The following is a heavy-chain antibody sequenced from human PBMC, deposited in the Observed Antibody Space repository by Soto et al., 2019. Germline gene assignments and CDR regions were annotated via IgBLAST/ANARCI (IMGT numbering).Heavy chain of an antibody. CDR3: ARDYVMDV. CDR1: GFTFSGAA. V-gene: IGHV3-21*01. CDR2: ISTTSTYI. D-gene: IGHD3-10*02. Sequence: VQLVESGGGLVKPGGSLRLSCAASGFTFSGAAMNWVRQSPGKGLEWVSSISTTSTYIYYADSVKGRFTISRDNANNSLHLQMNDLRAEDTAVYYCARDYVMDVWGQGTTGTVSS. J-gene: IGHJ6*02.